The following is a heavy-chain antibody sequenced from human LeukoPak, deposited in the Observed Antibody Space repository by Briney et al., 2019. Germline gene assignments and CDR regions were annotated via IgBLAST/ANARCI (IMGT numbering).Heavy chain of an antibody. CDR1: GYTFTSYD. D-gene: IGHD3-3*01. J-gene: IGHJ4*02. CDR3: ARGRVTNRITIYY. Sequence: GASVKVSCKASGYTFTSYDINWVRQATGQGLEWMGWMNPNSGNTGYAQKFQGRVTMTRNTSISTAYMELGSLRSEDTAVYYCARGRVTNRITIYYWGQGTLVTVSS. CDR2: MNPNSGNT. V-gene: IGHV1-8*01.